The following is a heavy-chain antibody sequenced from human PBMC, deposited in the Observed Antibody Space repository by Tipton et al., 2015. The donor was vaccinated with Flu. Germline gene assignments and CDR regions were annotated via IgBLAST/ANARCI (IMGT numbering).Heavy chain of an antibody. D-gene: IGHD2-2*01. CDR3: GGGVVVVPAAIYYYMDV. CDR1: GGTFSSYA. Sequence: QLVQSGAEVKKPGSSVKVSCKASGGTFSSYAISWVRQAPGQGLEWMGGIIPIFGTANYAQKFQGRVTITADESTSTAYMELSSLRSEAAAVYYCGGGVVVVPAAIYYYMDVWGKGTTVTVSS. CDR2: IIPIFGTA. J-gene: IGHJ6*03. V-gene: IGHV1-69*01.